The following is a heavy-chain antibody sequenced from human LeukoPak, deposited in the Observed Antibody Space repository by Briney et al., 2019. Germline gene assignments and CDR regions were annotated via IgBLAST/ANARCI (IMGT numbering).Heavy chain of an antibody. D-gene: IGHD2-21*02. CDR3: AKTWYSNVFDI. CDR2: ISWNSGSI. CDR1: GFTFDDYA. V-gene: IGHV3-9*01. Sequence: GRSLRLSCAASGFTFDDYAMHWVRQAPGKGLEWVSGISWNSGSIGYADSVKGRFTISRDNAKNSLYLQMNSLRAEDTALYYCAKTWYSNVFDIWGQGTMVTVSS. J-gene: IGHJ3*02.